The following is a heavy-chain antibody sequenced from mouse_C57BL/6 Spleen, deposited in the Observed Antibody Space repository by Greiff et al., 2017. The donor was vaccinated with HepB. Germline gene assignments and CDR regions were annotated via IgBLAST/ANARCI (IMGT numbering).Heavy chain of an antibody. CDR1: GFTFSDYY. D-gene: IGHD4-1*01. V-gene: IGHV5-12*01. CDR2: ISNGGGST. Sequence: EVQVVESGGGLVQPGGSLKLSCAASGFTFSDYYMYWVRQTPEKRLEWVAYISNGGGSTYYPDTVKGRFTISRDNAKNTLYLQMSRLKSEDTAMYYCARHSPGTFDYWGQGTTLTVSS. CDR3: ARHSPGTFDY. J-gene: IGHJ2*01.